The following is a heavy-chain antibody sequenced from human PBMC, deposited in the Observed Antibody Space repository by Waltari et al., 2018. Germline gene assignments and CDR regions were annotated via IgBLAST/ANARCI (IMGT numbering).Heavy chain of an antibody. Sequence: EVQLVESGGGLVQPGGSLRLSCAASGFTFSSYEMNWVRQAPGKGLEWVSYISSSGSTIYYADSVKGRFIISRDNAKNSLYLQMNSLRAEDTAVYYCARDSRILAGDWGQGTLVTVSS. J-gene: IGHJ4*02. CDR1: GFTFSSYE. D-gene: IGHD2-15*01. CDR3: ARDSRILAGD. CDR2: ISSSGSTI. V-gene: IGHV3-48*03.